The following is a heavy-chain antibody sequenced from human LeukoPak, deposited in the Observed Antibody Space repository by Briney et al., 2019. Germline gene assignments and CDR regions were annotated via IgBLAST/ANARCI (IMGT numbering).Heavy chain of an antibody. J-gene: IGHJ3*02. CDR2: IIPIFGTA. CDR3: AREGMGYCSSTSCYGGVFYAFDI. CDR1: GGTFSSYA. D-gene: IGHD2-2*01. V-gene: IGHV1-69*06. Sequence: SVKVSCKASGGTFSSYAISWVRQAPGQGLEWMGGIIPIFGTANYAQKFQSRVTITADKSTSTAYMELSSLRSEDTAVYYCAREGMGYCSSTSCYGGVFYAFDIWGKGTTVTVSS.